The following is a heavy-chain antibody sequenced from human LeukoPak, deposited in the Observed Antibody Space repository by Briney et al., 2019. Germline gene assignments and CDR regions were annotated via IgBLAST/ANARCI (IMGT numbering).Heavy chain of an antibody. J-gene: IGHJ3*02. V-gene: IGHV3-7*01. CDR1: GFTFSSYW. Sequence: PGGSLRLSCAASGFTFSSYWMSWVRQAPGKGLEWVANIKQDGSEKYYVDSVKGRFTISRDNAKTSLYLQLNSLRAEDTAVYYCARDGDGSLDDAFDIWGQGTMVTVSS. D-gene: IGHD1-26*01. CDR2: IKQDGSEK. CDR3: ARDGDGSLDDAFDI.